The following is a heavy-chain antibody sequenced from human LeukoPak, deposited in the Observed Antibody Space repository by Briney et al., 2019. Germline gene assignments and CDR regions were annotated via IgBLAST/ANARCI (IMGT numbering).Heavy chain of an antibody. CDR2: IIPILGIA. D-gene: IGHD3-22*01. J-gene: IGHJ4*02. Sequence: SVKVSCKASGGTFSSYAISWVRQAPGQGLEWMGRIIPILGIANYAQKFQGRVAITADKSTSTAYMELSSLRSEDTAVYYCARSSGYSQYYFDYWGQGTLVTVSS. CDR1: GGTFSSYA. CDR3: ARSSGYSQYYFDY. V-gene: IGHV1-69*04.